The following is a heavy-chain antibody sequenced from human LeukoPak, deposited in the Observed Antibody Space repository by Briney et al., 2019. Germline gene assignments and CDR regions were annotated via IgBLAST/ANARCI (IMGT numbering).Heavy chain of an antibody. V-gene: IGHV3-23*01. Sequence: GGSLRLSCAPSRFWFDNYGMNWVGPAAAKGRAWVSGITSRGRSTYYADSPKGWFPLSRDNSENTMYLQMNTRRGDDTAVYYCAKDLDGSGLYGGLDYWGQGILVTVSS. D-gene: IGHD6-19*01. CDR1: RFWFDNYG. CDR3: AKDLDGSGLYGGLDY. CDR2: ITSRGRST. J-gene: IGHJ4*02.